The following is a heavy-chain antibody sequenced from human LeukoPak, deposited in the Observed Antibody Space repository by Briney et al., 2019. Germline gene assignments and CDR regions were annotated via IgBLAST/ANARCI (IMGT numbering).Heavy chain of an antibody. V-gene: IGHV1-69*06. Sequence: SVKVSCTASGGTFSSYAISWVRQAPGQGLEWMGGIIPIFGTANYAQKFQGRVTITADKSTSTAYMELSSLRSEDTAVYYCARVAESYFDYWGQGTLVTVSS. CDR1: GGTFSSYA. J-gene: IGHJ4*02. CDR2: IIPIFGTA. CDR3: ARVAESYFDY.